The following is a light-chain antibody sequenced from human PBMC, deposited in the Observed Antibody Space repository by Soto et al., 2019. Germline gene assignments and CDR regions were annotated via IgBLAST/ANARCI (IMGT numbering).Light chain of an antibody. CDR3: QKFNSAPWT. CDR1: QGISHY. CDR2: AAS. J-gene: IGKJ1*01. Sequence: DIQMTQSPSSLSASVGDRVTISCRASQGISHYLAWYQQKPGKVPKLLIYAASTLQSGVPSRFSGSGSGTEYSLTISSLQPEDVATYYCQKFNSAPWTFGQGTKVEIK. V-gene: IGKV1-27*01.